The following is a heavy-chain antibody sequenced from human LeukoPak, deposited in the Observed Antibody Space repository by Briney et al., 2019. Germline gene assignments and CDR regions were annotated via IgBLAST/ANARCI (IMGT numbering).Heavy chain of an antibody. J-gene: IGHJ6*04. V-gene: IGHV3-30*04. Sequence: GGSLRLSCAAPGFTLSSYAMHWVRQAPGKGLEWVSAISFDVSNKYYADSVKGRFTLSRDNSKNTLYLQMNSLRAEDTDVYYGARPSSGWYNYYNFGMHVWGKGTTVTVSS. CDR1: GFTLSSYA. CDR2: ISFDVSNK. D-gene: IGHD6-19*01. CDR3: ARPSSGWYNYYNFGMHV.